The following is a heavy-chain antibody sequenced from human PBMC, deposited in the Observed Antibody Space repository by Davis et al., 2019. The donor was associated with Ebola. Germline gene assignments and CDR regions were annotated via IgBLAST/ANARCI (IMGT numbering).Heavy chain of an antibody. Sequence: ASVKVSCKASGYTFTSYDINWVRQATGQGLEWMGWMNPNSGNTGYAQKFQGRVTMTRNTSISTAYMELSSLRSEDTAVYYCARGFTTDYYYYGMDVWGQGTTVIVSS. CDR2: MNPNSGNT. CDR3: ARGFTTDYYYYGMDV. J-gene: IGHJ6*02. V-gene: IGHV1-8*01. D-gene: IGHD1-26*01. CDR1: GYTFTSYD.